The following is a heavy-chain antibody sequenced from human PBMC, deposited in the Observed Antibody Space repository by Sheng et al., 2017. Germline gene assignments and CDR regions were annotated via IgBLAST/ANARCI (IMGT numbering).Heavy chain of an antibody. Sequence: QVQLVQSGAEVKKPGSSVKVSCKASGGTFSSYAISWVRQAPGQGLEWMGGIIPIFGTANYAQKFQGRVTITADESTSTAYMELSSLRSEDTAVYYCARVRGIRQLSGDAFDIWGQGTMVTVSS. J-gene: IGHJ3*02. CDR1: GGTFSSYA. D-gene: IGHD3-16*01. CDR2: IIPIFGTA. V-gene: IGHV1-69*01. CDR3: ARVRGIRQLSGDAFDI.